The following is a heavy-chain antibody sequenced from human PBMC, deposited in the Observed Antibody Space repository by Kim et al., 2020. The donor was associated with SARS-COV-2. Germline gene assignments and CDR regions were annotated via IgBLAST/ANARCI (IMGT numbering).Heavy chain of an antibody. V-gene: IGHV3-23*01. J-gene: IGHJ3*02. Sequence: SVKGRFTISRDNAKNTLYLQMNSLRAEDTAVYYCAKVPYDSSGYSDAFDIWGQGTMVTVSS. CDR3: AKVPYDSSGYSDAFDI. D-gene: IGHD3-22*01.